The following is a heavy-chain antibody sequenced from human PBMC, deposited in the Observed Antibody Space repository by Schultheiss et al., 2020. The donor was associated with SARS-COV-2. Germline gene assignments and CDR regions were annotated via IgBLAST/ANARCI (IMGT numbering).Heavy chain of an antibody. CDR2: IIPIFGTA. CDR1: GGTFSSYA. D-gene: IGHD2-2*01. Sequence: SVNVSCKASGGTFSSYAISWVRQAPGQGLEWMGGIIPIFGTANYAQKFQGRVTITADKSTSTAYMELSSLRSEDTAVYYCARDCDQHQPPWFDPWGQGTLVTVSS. V-gene: IGHV1-69*06. CDR3: ARDCDQHQPPWFDP. J-gene: IGHJ5*02.